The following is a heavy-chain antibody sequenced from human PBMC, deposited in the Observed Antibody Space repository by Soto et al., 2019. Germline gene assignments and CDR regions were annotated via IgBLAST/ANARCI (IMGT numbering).Heavy chain of an antibody. Sequence: SETLSLPLTVSGGSISSYYWSLIRQPPGKGLEWIGYIYYSGSTNYNPSLKSRVTIAVATSKNQFPLKLSSVTAADTAVYYCARLFLRLWFGESLPQFYYWGQGTLVPVSS. CDR3: ARLFLRLWFGESLPQFYY. V-gene: IGHV4-59*08. CDR2: IYYSGST. CDR1: GGSISSYY. D-gene: IGHD3-10*01. J-gene: IGHJ4*02.